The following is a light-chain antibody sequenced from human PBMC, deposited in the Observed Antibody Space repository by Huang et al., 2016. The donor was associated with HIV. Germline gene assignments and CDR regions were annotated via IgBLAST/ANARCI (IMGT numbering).Light chain of an antibody. J-gene: IGKJ4*01. CDR1: QNIGTY. V-gene: IGKV3-11*01. Sequence: EIVLTQSPVTLSLSPGRRATLSCRASQNIGTYLAWYQQKVGQAPRLLIFDASNRATGIPARFSGSGSGTDFTLTISSLDPEDFAIYYCQQRSNWPLTFGGGTKVEIK. CDR2: DAS. CDR3: QQRSNWPLT.